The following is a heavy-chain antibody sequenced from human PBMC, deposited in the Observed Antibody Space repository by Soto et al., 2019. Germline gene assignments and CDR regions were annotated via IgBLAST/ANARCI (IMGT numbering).Heavy chain of an antibody. J-gene: IGHJ6*02. Sequence: ASVKVSCKASGGTFSSYAISWVRQAPGQGLEWMGGIIPIFGTANYAQKFQGRVTITADKSTSTAYMGLSSLRSEDTAVYYCARPSAGGDYYYYYGMDVWGQGTTVTVSS. CDR3: ARPSAGGDYYYYYGMDV. D-gene: IGHD3-10*01. CDR2: IIPIFGTA. V-gene: IGHV1-69*06. CDR1: GGTFSSYA.